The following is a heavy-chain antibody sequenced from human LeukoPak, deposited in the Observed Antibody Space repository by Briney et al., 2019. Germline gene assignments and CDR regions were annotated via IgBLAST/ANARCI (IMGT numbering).Heavy chain of an antibody. D-gene: IGHD2-2*01. V-gene: IGHV3-11*06. CDR3: AREGCSSTSCYSRAAFDI. Sequence: PGGSLRLSCAASGFTFSDYHMSWIRQAPGKGLEWVSYISSSSSYTNYADSVKGRFAISRDNAKNSLYLQMNSLRAEDTAVYYCAREGCSSTSCYSRAAFDIWGQGTMVTVSS. J-gene: IGHJ3*02. CDR1: GFTFSDYH. CDR2: ISSSSSYT.